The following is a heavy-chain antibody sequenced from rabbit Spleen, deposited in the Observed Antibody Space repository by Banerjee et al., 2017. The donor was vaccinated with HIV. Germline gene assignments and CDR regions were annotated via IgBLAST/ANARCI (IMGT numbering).Heavy chain of an antibody. CDR2: INAATGKP. J-gene: IGHJ4*01. V-gene: IGHV1S45*01. D-gene: IGHD1-1*01. CDR3: ARDLVGVIGWNFYL. Sequence: QEQLVGSGGGLVQPTGSLTLTCKASGFSFGDRDVLCWVRQAPGKGLEWIACINAATGKPVYATWAKGRFTISRTSSTTVTLRMTSLTAADRAAYFCARDLVGVIGWNFYLWGPGTLVTVS. CDR1: GFSFGDRDV.